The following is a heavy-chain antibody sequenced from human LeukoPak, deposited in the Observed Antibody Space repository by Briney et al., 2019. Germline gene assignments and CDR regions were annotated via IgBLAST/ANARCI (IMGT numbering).Heavy chain of an antibody. Sequence: SETLSLTCTVSGGSISSSSYYWSWIRQPAGKGLEWIGRIYTSGSTNYNPSLKSRVTMSVDTSKNQFSLKLSSVTAADTAVYYSAREPVPSEGVYDSWGQGTLVTVSS. D-gene: IGHD3-22*01. CDR3: AREPVPSEGVYDS. CDR1: GGSISSSSYY. CDR2: IYTSGST. J-gene: IGHJ4*02. V-gene: IGHV4-61*02.